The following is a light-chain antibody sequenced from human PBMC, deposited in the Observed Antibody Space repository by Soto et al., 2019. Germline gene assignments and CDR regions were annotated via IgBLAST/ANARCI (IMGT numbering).Light chain of an antibody. CDR3: QQYNSYPWT. J-gene: IGKJ1*01. CDR2: DVS. V-gene: IGKV1-5*01. Sequence: ASVGDRVTITCRASQSISGWLAWYQQKPGKAPKLLIYDVSSLESGVPSRFSGSGSGTECTLAISSLQPDDVATYYCQQYNSYPWTLCQGTKVDIK. CDR1: QSISGW.